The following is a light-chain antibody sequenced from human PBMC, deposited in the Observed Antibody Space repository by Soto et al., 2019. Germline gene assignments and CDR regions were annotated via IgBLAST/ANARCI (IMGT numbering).Light chain of an antibody. V-gene: IGKV3-11*01. CDR3: QQLSNWPGT. CDR1: QSVSSY. CDR2: DTS. Sequence: EIVLTQSPATLSLSPGERATLSCRASQSVSSYLAWYQQKPGQSPRLLIYDTSNRATGIPARFSGSGSGTDFNLTISSLEPEDCAGYYRQQLSNWPGTFSQGTKGDIK. J-gene: IGKJ1*01.